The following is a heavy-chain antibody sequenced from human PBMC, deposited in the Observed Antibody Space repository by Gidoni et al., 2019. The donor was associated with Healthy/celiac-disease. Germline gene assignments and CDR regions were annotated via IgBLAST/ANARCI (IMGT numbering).Heavy chain of an antibody. CDR2: INHSGST. Sequence: QVQLQQWGAGLLKPSETLSLTCAVYGGSFSGYYWSWIRQPPGKGLEWIGEINHSGSTNYNPSLKSRVTISVDTSKNQFSLKLSSVTAADTAVYYCARGLRAGYFDYWGQGTLVTVSS. D-gene: IGHD5-12*01. V-gene: IGHV4-34*01. CDR3: ARGLRAGYFDY. CDR1: GGSFSGYY. J-gene: IGHJ4*02.